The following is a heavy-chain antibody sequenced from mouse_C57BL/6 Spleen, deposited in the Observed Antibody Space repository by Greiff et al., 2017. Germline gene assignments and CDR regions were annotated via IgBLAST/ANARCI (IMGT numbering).Heavy chain of an antibody. CDR2: IYTGDSAT. V-gene: IGHV1-82*01. CDR3: ARGEMDYGYFDY. Sequence: QVQLQQSGPELVKPGASVKISCTASGYAFSSSWMNWVKQRPGKGLEWIGRIYTGDSATYYNGTFKGKATLTADKSSSTAYMQLSILTSEDSAVYFCARGEMDYGYFDYWGQGTTLTVSS. D-gene: IGHD1-1*02. J-gene: IGHJ2*01. CDR1: GYAFSSSW.